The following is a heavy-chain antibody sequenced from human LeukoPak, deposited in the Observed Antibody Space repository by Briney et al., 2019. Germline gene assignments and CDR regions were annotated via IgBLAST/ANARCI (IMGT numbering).Heavy chain of an antibody. Sequence: PSETLSLTCTVSGGSISSGGYYWSWIRQPPGKGLEWIVYVSYSGSTNYSPSLKSRVTISLDTSKNQFSLKLSSATAADTAVYYCAREVSWSGYFQHWGQGSLVTVSS. J-gene: IGHJ1*01. CDR1: GGSISSGGYY. D-gene: IGHD3-3*01. CDR2: VSYSGST. CDR3: AREVSWSGYFQH. V-gene: IGHV4-61*08.